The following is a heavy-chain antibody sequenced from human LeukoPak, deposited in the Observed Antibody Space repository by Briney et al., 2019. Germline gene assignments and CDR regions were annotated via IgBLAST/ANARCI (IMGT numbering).Heavy chain of an antibody. D-gene: IGHD3-10*01. V-gene: IGHV3-23*01. J-gene: IGHJ5*02. CDR3: AKNGRGYGSGSSNWFDP. Sequence: GGSLRLSCAASGFTFSSYAMSWVRQAPGKGLEWVSAISGSGGSTYYADSVKGRFTISRDNSKNTLYLQMNSLKTEDTAVYYCAKNGRGYGSGSSNWFDPWGQGTLVTVSS. CDR2: ISGSGGST. CDR1: GFTFSSYA.